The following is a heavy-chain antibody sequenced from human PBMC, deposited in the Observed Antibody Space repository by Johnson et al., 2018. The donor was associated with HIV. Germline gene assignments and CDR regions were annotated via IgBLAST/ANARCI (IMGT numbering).Heavy chain of an antibody. V-gene: IGHV3-15*01. CDR2: IKSNTDGGTT. CDR1: GFTFNNAW. D-gene: IGHD3-22*01. J-gene: IGHJ3*02. Sequence: VQLVESGGGLVQPGGSLRLSCAVSGFTFNNAWMSWVRQAPGKGLEWVGRIKSNTDGGTTDYAAPVKGRFTISRDNSKNTLYLQMNSLRAEDTAVYYCARPRVVSTPHDAVDIWGQGTMVTVSS. CDR3: ARPRVVSTPHDAVDI.